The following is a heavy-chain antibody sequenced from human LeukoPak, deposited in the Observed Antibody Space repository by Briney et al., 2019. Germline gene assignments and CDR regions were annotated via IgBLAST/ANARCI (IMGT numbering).Heavy chain of an antibody. Sequence: SETLSLTCTVSGGSISSYYWSWIRQPPGKGLEGIGYIYYSGSTNYNPSLKSRVTISVDTSKNQFSLKLSSVTAADTAVYYCARESYYDSSGYYLNWFDPWGQGTLVTVSS. D-gene: IGHD3-22*01. J-gene: IGHJ5*02. V-gene: IGHV4-59*01. CDR1: GGSISSYY. CDR2: IYYSGST. CDR3: ARESYYDSSGYYLNWFDP.